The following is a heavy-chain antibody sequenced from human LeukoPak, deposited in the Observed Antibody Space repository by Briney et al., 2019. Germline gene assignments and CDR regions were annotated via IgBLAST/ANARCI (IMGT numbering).Heavy chain of an antibody. Sequence: SGGSLRLSCAASGFTFSSYAMSWVRQAPGKGVEWVSAISGSGGSTYYADSVKGRFTISRDNSKNTLYLQMNSLRAEDTAVYYCAKVRHGSKGYRLNYYIDYWGRGTLVTVSS. J-gene: IGHJ4*02. V-gene: IGHV3-23*01. D-gene: IGHD5-12*01. CDR3: AKVRHGSKGYRLNYYIDY. CDR2: ISGSGGST. CDR1: GFTFSSYA.